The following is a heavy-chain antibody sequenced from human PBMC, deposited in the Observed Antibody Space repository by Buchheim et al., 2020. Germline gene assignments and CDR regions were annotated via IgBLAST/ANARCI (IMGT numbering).Heavy chain of an antibody. V-gene: IGHV3-23*01. CDR1: GFTFSSYA. J-gene: IGHJ6*03. D-gene: IGHD3-16*01. CDR3: AKRGQLLGDNYYYYYYMDV. CDR2: ISGSGGST. Sequence: EVQLLESGGGLVQPGGSLRLSCAASGFTFSSYAMSWVRQAPGKGLEWVSAISGSGGSTYYADSVKGRFTISRDNSKNTLYLQMNSLRAEDTAVYYCAKRGQLLGDNYYYYYYMDVWGNGTT.